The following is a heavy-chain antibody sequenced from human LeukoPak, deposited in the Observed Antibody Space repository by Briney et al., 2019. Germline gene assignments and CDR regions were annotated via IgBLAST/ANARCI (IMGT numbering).Heavy chain of an antibody. V-gene: IGHV3-48*03. Sequence: PGGSLRLSCAASGFDFSSYEMNWVRQAPGKGLEWVSYISTSGRTIHYAGSVKGGFTISRDNAKNLLYLQINSLRADDTAVYYCASLTVYTSSWLPSPLRDWGQGTQVTVPS. CDR3: ASLTVYTSSWLPSPLRD. CDR2: ISTSGRTI. D-gene: IGHD6-13*01. J-gene: IGHJ4*02. CDR1: GFDFSSYE.